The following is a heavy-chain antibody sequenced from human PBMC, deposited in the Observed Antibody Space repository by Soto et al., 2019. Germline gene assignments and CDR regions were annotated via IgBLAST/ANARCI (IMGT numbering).Heavy chain of an antibody. CDR1: GGSISSSSYY. CDR2: IHYSGRI. J-gene: IGHJ4*02. Sequence: PSETLSLTCSVSGGSISSSSYYWAWIRQPPGKGLQWIGSIHYSGRIYYHPSHRSRVTISVDTSKNQFSLNLSSATAADTALYYCARANGTYSFYWGQGTLVTVSS. V-gene: IGHV4-39*01. D-gene: IGHD1-26*01. CDR3: ARANGTYSFY.